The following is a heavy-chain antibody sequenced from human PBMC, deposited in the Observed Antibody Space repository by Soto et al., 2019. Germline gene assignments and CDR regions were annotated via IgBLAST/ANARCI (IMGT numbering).Heavy chain of an antibody. J-gene: IGHJ5*02. CDR3: ARERITMFGVGPKPIRFDP. CDR1: GGTFSSYA. V-gene: IGHV1-69*13. D-gene: IGHD3-3*01. Sequence: SVKVSCKASGGTFSSYAISWVRQAPGQGLEWMGGIIPIFGTANYAQKFQGRVTITADESTSTAHMELSSLRSEDTAVYYCARERITMFGVGPKPIRFDPWGQGTLVTSPQ. CDR2: IIPIFGTA.